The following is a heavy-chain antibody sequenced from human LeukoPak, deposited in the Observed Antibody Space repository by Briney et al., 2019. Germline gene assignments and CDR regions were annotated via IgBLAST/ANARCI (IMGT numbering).Heavy chain of an antibody. CDR1: GYTFTGYY. CDR2: INPNSGGT. J-gene: IGHJ4*02. CDR3: ARDRTGIAVAGXLDY. V-gene: IGHV1-2*02. Sequence: ASVKVSCKASGYTFTGYYMHWVRQAPGQGLEWMGWINPNSGGTNYAQKFQGRVTMTRDTSISTAYMELSRLRSDDTAVYYCARDRTGIAVAGXLDYWGQGTLVTVSS. D-gene: IGHD6-19*01.